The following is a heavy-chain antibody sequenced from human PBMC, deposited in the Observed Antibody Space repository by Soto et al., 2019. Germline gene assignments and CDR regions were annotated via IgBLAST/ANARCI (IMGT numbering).Heavy chain of an antibody. CDR1: GFTFSSYG. CDR3: AKDRRPNYYYGMDV. V-gene: IGHV3-30*18. Sequence: QVQLVESGGGMVQPGRSLRLSCAASGFTFSSYGMHWVRQAPGKGLEWVAVISYDGSNKYYADSVKGRFTISRDNSKNTLYLQMNSLRAEDTAVYYCAKDRRPNYYYGMDVW. J-gene: IGHJ6*01. CDR2: ISYDGSNK. D-gene: IGHD6-25*01.